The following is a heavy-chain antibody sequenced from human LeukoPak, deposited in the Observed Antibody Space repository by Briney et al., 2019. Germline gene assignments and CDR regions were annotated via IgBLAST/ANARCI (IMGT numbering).Heavy chain of an antibody. CDR3: AILKHYYDSSGYSTRYFDY. CDR1: GGSISSGGYY. D-gene: IGHD3-22*01. V-gene: IGHV4-31*03. J-gene: IGHJ4*02. Sequence: SQTLSLTCTVSGGSISSGGYYWRWIRQHPGKGLEWIGYIYYSGSTYYNPSLKSRVTISVDTSKNQFSLKLSSVTAADTAVYYCAILKHYYDSSGYSTRYFDYWGQGTLVTVSS. CDR2: IYYSGST.